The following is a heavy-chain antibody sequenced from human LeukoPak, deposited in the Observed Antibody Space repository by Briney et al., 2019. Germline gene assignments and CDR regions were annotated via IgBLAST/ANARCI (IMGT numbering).Heavy chain of an antibody. CDR1: GYTFTGYY. CDR2: INPNSGGT. J-gene: IGHJ5*02. CDR3: ARGDYSYGTTRYNWFDP. V-gene: IGHV1-2*04. Sequence: GASVKVSCKASGYTFTGYYMHWVRQAPGQGLEWMGWINPNSGGTNYAQKFQGWVTMTRDTSISTAYMELSRLRSDDTAVYYCARGDYSYGTTRYNWFDPWGQGTLVTVSS. D-gene: IGHD5-18*01.